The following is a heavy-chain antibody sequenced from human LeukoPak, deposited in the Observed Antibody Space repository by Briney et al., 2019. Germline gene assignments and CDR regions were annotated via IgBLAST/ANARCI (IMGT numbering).Heavy chain of an antibody. CDR2: ISGSGGST. CDR1: GFTFSSYG. Sequence: PGGSLRLSCAASGFTFSSYGMSWVRQAPGKGLEWVSTISGSGGSTYYADSVKGRFTISRDNSKNTLYLQMNTLRAEDTAVYYCARRQAAAQTDAFDIWGQGTMVTVSS. V-gene: IGHV3-23*01. CDR3: ARRQAAAQTDAFDI. J-gene: IGHJ3*02. D-gene: IGHD6-13*01.